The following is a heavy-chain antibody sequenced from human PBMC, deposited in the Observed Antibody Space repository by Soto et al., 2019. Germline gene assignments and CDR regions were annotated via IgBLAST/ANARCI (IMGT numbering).Heavy chain of an antibody. CDR2: IGGYNGNT. CDR3: ARGYGDYIFGVDY. J-gene: IGHJ4*02. D-gene: IGHD4-17*01. CDR1: GYTFTNYG. Sequence: QVQLVQSGPEMKNPGASVKVSCKSSGYTFTNYGITWVRQAPGQGHEWMGWIGGYNGNTKYLQKYQGRVTMTRDTSTSTAYMELRSLRSDDTAVYYCARGYGDYIFGVDYWGQGTLVTVSS. V-gene: IGHV1-18*04.